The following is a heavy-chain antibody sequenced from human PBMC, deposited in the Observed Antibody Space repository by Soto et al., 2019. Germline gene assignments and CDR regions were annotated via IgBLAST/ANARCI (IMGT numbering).Heavy chain of an antibody. CDR1: GGSMSSGGYS. J-gene: IGHJ2*01. V-gene: IGHV4-30-2*01. CDR2: IFHDGTT. CDR3: ARFNWYFDL. Sequence: SETLSLTCAVSGGSMSSGGYSWSWIRQPPGERPEWIGEIFHDGTTNYNPSLKSRVTISVDTSKNQFSLKLSSVTAADTAVYYCARFNWYFDLWGRGTLVTVSS.